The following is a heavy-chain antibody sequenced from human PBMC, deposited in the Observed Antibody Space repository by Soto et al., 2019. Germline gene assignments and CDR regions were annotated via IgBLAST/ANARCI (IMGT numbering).Heavy chain of an antibody. V-gene: IGHV1-2*04. CDR3: ARDSSLRYFDWLFSLPSLAFDI. CDR2: INPNSGGT. J-gene: IGHJ3*02. D-gene: IGHD3-9*01. CDR1: GYTFTGYY. Sequence: ASVKVSCKASGYTFTGYYMHWVRQAPGQGLEWMGWINPNSGGTNYAQKFQGWVTMTRDTSISTAYMELSRLRSDDTAVYYCARDSSLRYFDWLFSLPSLAFDIWGQGTMVTVSS.